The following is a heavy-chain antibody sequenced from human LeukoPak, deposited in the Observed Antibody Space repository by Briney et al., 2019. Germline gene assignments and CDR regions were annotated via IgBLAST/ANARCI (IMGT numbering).Heavy chain of an antibody. Sequence: PSETLSLTCTVSDGSISRYYWNWIRQPPGKGLEWIGNIFNSGSTDYNPSLKSRVTISVNTSKNQISLKLSSVTAADTAVYYCARDKGPYWYFDLWGRGTLVTVSS. J-gene: IGHJ2*01. CDR1: DGSISRYY. CDR3: ARDKGPYWYFDL. V-gene: IGHV4-59*01. CDR2: IFNSGST.